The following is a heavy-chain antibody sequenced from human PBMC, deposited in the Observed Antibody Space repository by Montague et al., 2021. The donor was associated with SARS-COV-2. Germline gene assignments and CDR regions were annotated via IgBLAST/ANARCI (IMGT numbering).Heavy chain of an antibody. V-gene: IGHV4-34*01. J-gene: IGHJ5*02. CDR3: ARGGHSSSWYGTHNWFDP. CDR2: INHSGST. Sequence: SETLSLTCAVYDGSFSGYYWSWIRQPPGKGLEWIGEINHSGSTNYNPSLKSRVTISVDTSKNQFSLKLSSVTAADTAVYYCARGGHSSSWYGTHNWFDPWGQGTLVTVSS. D-gene: IGHD6-13*01. CDR1: DGSFSGYY.